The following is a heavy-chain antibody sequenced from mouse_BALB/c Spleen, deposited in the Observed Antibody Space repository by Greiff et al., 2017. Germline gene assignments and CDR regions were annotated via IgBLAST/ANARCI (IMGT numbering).Heavy chain of an antibody. V-gene: IGHV1-80*01. CDR3: TRWTYDGLVY. D-gene: IGHD2-3*01. J-gene: IGHJ2*01. CDR1: GYAFSSYW. Sequence: VKLMESGAELVRPGSSVKISCKASGYAFSSYWMNWVKQRPGQGLEWIGQIYPGDGDTNYNGKFKGKATLTADKSSSTAYMQLSSLTSEDSAVYYCTRWTYDGLVYWGQGTTLTVSS. CDR2: IYPGDGDT.